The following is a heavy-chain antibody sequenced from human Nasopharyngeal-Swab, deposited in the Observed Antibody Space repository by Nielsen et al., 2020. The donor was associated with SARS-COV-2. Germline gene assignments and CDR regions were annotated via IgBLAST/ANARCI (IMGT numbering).Heavy chain of an antibody. Sequence: WVGQAPGQGLEWMGGIIPIFGTANYAQKFQGRVTITADKSTSTAYMELSSLRSEDTAVYYCARDRAYSGSYMDVRGKGTTVTISS. CDR3: ARDRAYSGSYMDV. J-gene: IGHJ6*03. CDR2: IIPIFGTA. V-gene: IGHV1-69*06. D-gene: IGHD5-12*01.